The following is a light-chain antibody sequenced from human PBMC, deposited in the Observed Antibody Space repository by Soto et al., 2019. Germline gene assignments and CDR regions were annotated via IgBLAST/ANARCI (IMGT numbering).Light chain of an antibody. CDR1: QSVSSN. CDR3: QQYYNWPQT. CDR2: GAS. J-gene: IGKJ1*01. V-gene: IGKV3-15*01. Sequence: EIVMTQSPATLSVSPGERATLSCRASQSVSSNLAWYQQKPGQAPRLLFYGASTRATGIPVRFSGSGSGTEFTLTISSLQSEDFAVYYCQQYYNWPQTFGQGTKVDIK.